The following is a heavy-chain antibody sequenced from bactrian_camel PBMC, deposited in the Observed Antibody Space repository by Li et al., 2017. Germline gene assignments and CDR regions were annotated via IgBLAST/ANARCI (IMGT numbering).Heavy chain of an antibody. V-gene: IGHV3S53*01. D-gene: IGHD4*01. CDR1: GYTASFYC. CDR3: KVSDDGWLCYLFGGY. Sequence: HVQLVESGGGSAYAGGSLRLSCAASGYTASFYCMGWYRQASGKSREWVSSISSDGRTSYTDSVKGRFTISKDAAKDTVYLQMNSLKPEDTAMYSCKVSDDGWLCYLFGGYRGQGTQVTVS. J-gene: IGHJ4*01. CDR2: ISSDGRT.